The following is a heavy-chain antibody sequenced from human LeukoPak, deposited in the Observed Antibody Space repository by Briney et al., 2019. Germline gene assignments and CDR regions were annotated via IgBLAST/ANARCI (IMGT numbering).Heavy chain of an antibody. V-gene: IGHV4-59*01. CDR2: IHYSGST. D-gene: IGHD6-19*01. CDR3: ARQPEGWYGSYYYYMDV. Sequence: PSETLSLSCTVSGGSISPYSWSWIRQPPGKGLEWIGYIHYSGSTKDNPSVKSRVTISADTSKNQFSLKLSSVTAADTAVYYCARQPEGWYGSYYYYMDVWGKGTTVTISS. J-gene: IGHJ6*03. CDR1: GGSISPYS.